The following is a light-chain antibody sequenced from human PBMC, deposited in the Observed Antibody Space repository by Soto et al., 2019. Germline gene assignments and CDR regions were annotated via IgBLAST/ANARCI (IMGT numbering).Light chain of an antibody. Sequence: QSVLTQPPSASGSPGQSVTISCTGTTSDVGGYNYVSWYQLHPGKVPKLIISEVNKRPSGVSDRFSGSKSGSTASLTVSGLQAEDEADYFCSSYAGSKNFILFGGGTQLTVL. J-gene: IGLJ2*01. V-gene: IGLV2-8*01. CDR2: EVN. CDR3: SSYAGSKNFIL. CDR1: TSDVGGYNY.